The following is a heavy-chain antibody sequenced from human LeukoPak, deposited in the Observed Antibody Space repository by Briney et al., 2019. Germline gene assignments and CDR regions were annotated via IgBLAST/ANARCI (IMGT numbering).Heavy chain of an antibody. V-gene: IGHV4-4*02. CDR2: IYHSGST. D-gene: IGHD2-2*01. Sequence: SGTLSLTCAVSGGSISSSNWWSWVRQPPGKGLEWIGEIYHSGSTNYNPSLKSRVTISVDKSKNQFSLKLSSVTAADTAVYYCVRVWVVPAAMGPGGFDPWGQGTLVTVSS. CDR3: VRVWVVPAAMGPGGFDP. J-gene: IGHJ5*02. CDR1: GGSISSSNW.